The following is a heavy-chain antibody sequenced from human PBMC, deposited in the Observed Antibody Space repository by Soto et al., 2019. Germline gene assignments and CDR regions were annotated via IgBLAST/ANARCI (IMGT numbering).Heavy chain of an antibody. Sequence: GASVKVSCKASGFTFTRSAMQWLRQARGHRPEWIGWIVVGRGNTNYAQKFQERVTITRDMSTSTTYMELSSLRSEDTAVYYCATLTGDNPGAVFDYWGQGTLVTVSS. D-gene: IGHD7-27*01. V-gene: IGHV1-58*02. CDR3: ATLTGDNPGAVFDY. J-gene: IGHJ4*02. CDR2: IVVGRGNT. CDR1: GFTFTRSA.